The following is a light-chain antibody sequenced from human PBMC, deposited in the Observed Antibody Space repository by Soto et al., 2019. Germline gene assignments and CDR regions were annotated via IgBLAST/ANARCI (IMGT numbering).Light chain of an antibody. Sequence: EVVLTQSPGTLSLSQGERATLSCRASQSVSSSYLAWYQQKPGQAPRLLIYGASSRATGIPDRFSGSGSGKDVTLTISRLEPEDFAVYYCQQYGSSPWTFGQGTKGEIK. CDR2: GAS. CDR3: QQYGSSPWT. J-gene: IGKJ1*01. CDR1: QSVSSSY. V-gene: IGKV3-20*01.